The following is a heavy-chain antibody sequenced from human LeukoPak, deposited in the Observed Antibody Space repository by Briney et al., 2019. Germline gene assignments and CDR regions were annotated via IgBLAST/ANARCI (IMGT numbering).Heavy chain of an antibody. J-gene: IGHJ4*02. CDR3: AFLIVGAVRYFDY. Sequence: SGPKLFKHTPALTLTCTFSGFSLRTSGVGVGWIRQPPGKTLEWLSLIYLDGDKRYTTSLKSRLTITEDTSKKHVVLTMPNIDTVDTATYYSAFLIVGAVRYFDYWGQGTLVTVSS. CDR1: GFSLRTSGVG. CDR2: IYLDGDK. V-gene: IGHV2-5*02. D-gene: IGHD1-26*01.